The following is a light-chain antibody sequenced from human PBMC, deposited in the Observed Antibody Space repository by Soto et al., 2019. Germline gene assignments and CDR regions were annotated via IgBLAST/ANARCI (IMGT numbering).Light chain of an antibody. Sequence: QSVPTQPPSASGTPGQRVTISCSGSSSNIGSNTVHWYQHLPGTAPKLLIYTNNQRPSGVPDRFSGSKSGTSASLAISGLQSEDEADYYCAAWDDSLTGQVFGTGTKLTVL. CDR3: AAWDDSLTGQV. V-gene: IGLV1-44*01. J-gene: IGLJ1*01. CDR1: SSNIGSNT. CDR2: TNN.